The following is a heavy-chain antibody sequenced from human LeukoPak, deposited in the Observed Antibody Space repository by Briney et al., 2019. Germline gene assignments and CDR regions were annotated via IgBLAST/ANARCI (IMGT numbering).Heavy chain of an antibody. CDR2: ISSNGGST. CDR1: GFTFSSYA. V-gene: IGHV3-64*01. Sequence: GGSLRLSCAASGFTFSSYAMHWVRQAPGKGLEYVSAISSNGGSTYYATSVKGRFTISRDNSKNTLYLPMGSLRDEDMAVYYCARVADYVWGSYDYWGQGTLVTVSS. CDR3: ARVADYVWGSYDY. J-gene: IGHJ4*02. D-gene: IGHD3-16*01.